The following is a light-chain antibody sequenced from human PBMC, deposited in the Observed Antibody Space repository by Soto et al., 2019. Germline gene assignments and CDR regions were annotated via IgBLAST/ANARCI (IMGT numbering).Light chain of an antibody. CDR3: CSYVTGSTVI. CDR1: SSDVGTYNL. Sequence: QSALTQPASVSGSPGQSITISCTGSSSDVGTYNLVSWYQQHPGKAPKLMIYEGSERPSGVSNRFSGSKSGNTASLTISGLQAEDEGDYYCCSYVTGSTVIFGGGTKLTVL. CDR2: EGS. V-gene: IGLV2-23*01. J-gene: IGLJ2*01.